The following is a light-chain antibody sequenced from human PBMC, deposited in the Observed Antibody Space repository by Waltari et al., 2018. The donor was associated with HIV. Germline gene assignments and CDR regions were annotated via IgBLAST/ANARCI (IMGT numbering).Light chain of an antibody. CDR2: GSS. CDR1: QSVTTN. CDR3: QQYNHWPWT. J-gene: IGKJ1*01. Sequence: EIVMTQSPDTLSVSPGERATLSCRASQSVTTNLAWYQQKPGQAPRLLFYGSSTRATGLPARFSGSGSGTEFTLTISSLQSEDSAVYYCQQYNHWPWTFGQGTTVEIK. V-gene: IGKV3-15*01.